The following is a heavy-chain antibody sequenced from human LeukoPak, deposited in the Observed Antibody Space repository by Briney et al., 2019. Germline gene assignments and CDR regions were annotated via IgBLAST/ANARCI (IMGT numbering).Heavy chain of an antibody. J-gene: IGHJ4*02. CDR1: GFTFSNYW. CDR3: TRIGYSSSCTDY. Sequence: GGSLRLSCAASGFTFSNYWMTWVRQAPGEGLEWVANINQDGSVKYYVDSLKGRFTVSRDNAKNSLYLQMNSLRAEDTAVYYCTRIGYSSSCTDYWGQGTLVTVSS. D-gene: IGHD6-13*01. V-gene: IGHV3-7*01. CDR2: INQDGSVK.